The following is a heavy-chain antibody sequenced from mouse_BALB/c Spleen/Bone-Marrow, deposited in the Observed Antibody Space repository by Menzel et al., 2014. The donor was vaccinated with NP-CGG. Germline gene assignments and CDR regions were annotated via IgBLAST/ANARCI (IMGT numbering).Heavy chain of an antibody. CDR2: ISSGGTYT. Sequence: EVNVVESGGDLVKPGGSLKLPCAASGFTFSNYGMSWVRQIPDKRLEWVATISSGGTYTFYPDSVKGRFTISRDNTKNTLTLQMTSLKSEDTAMYYCARRRDYDYFDYWGQGTTLTVSS. CDR3: ARRRDYDYFDY. J-gene: IGHJ2*01. CDR1: GFTFSNYG. D-gene: IGHD2-4*01. V-gene: IGHV5-6*02.